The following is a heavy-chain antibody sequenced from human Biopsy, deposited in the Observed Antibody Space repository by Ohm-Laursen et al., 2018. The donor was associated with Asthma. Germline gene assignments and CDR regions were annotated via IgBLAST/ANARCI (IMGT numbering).Heavy chain of an antibody. V-gene: IGHV1-69*01. CDR3: ARCQVGYSSGWSLLLKKIYYSGMDV. CDR2: IMTVFGTT. CDR1: GGTFSNFA. Sequence: KISCKVPGGTFSNFAISWVRQAPGQGLEWLGGIMTVFGTTNYAQKFQGRVTITADESTSTAYMEVTSLRSEDTAIYYCARCQVGYSSGWSLLLKKIYYSGMDVWGQGTAVTVSS. J-gene: IGHJ6*02. D-gene: IGHD6-19*01.